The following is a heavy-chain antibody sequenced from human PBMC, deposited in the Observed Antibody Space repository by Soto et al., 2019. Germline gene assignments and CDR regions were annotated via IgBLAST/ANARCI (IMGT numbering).Heavy chain of an antibody. CDR1: GFTFSSYG. D-gene: IGHD2-15*01. Sequence: QVQLVESGGGVVQPGRSLRLSCAASGFTFSSYGMHWVRQAPGKGLEWVAVIWYDGSNKYYADSVKGRFTISRDNSKNTLYLQMNSLRAEDRAVYYCARDGYCSGGSGYSVPVFDYWGQGTLVTVSS. J-gene: IGHJ4*02. CDR2: IWYDGSNK. V-gene: IGHV3-33*01. CDR3: ARDGYCSGGSGYSVPVFDY.